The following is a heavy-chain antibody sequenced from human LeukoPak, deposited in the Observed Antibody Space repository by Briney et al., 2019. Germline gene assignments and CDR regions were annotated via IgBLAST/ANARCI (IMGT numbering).Heavy chain of an antibody. CDR3: AKGDVITIFGVVPFDY. D-gene: IGHD3-3*01. Sequence: GGSLRLSCAASGFTFSSYAMSWVRQAPGKGLEWVTAISGSGGSTYYADPVKGRFTISRDNSKNTLYLQMNSLRAEDTAVYYCAKGDVITIFGVVPFDYWGQGTLVTVSS. CDR2: ISGSGGST. J-gene: IGHJ4*02. V-gene: IGHV3-23*01. CDR1: GFTFSSYA.